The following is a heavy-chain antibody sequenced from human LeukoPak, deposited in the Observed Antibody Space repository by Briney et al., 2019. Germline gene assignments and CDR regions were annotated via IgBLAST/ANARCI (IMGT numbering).Heavy chain of an antibody. J-gene: IGHJ6*02. V-gene: IGHV3-23*01. CDR1: GFTFSSYA. Sequence: PGGSLRLSCAASGFTFSSYAMSWVRQAPGRGLEWVSVISGSAGSTFYADSVKGRFTISRDNSKNTVYLQMNSLRAEDTALYHCAKASYYYSNGMDVWGQGTTVTVSS. CDR2: ISGSAGST. CDR3: AKASYYYSNGMDV.